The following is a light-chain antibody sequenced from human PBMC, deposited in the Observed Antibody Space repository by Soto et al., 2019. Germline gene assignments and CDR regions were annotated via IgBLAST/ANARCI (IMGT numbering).Light chain of an antibody. J-gene: IGLJ1*01. Sequence: QSALTQPASVSGSPGQSITISCTGTSSDVGGYNYVSWYQQHPGKAPKLMIYDVSNRPSGVSNRFSGSKSGNTASLTISGXXXEDEADYYCSSYTSSSTPGVFGTGTKLTVL. CDR3: SSYTSSSTPGV. CDR2: DVS. CDR1: SSDVGGYNY. V-gene: IGLV2-14*01.